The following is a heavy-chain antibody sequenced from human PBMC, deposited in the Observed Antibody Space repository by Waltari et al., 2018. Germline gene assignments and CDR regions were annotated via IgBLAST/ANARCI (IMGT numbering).Heavy chain of an antibody. J-gene: IGHJ3*02. CDR3: ARVNDAFDI. CDR2: IYHSGST. CDR1: GYSISSGYY. D-gene: IGHD3-22*01. Sequence: QVQLQESGPGLVKPSETLSLTCTVSGYSISSGYYWGWSRQPPGKGLEWIGSIYHSGSTYYNPSLKSRVTISVDTSKNQFSLKLSSVTAADTAVYYCARVNDAFDIWGQGTMVTVSS. V-gene: IGHV4-38-2*02.